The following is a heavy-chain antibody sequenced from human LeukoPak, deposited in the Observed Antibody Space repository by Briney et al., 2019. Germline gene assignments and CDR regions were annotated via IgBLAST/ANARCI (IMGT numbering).Heavy chain of an antibody. CDR2: IYSGGST. CDR3: ARVKFGSWSLEGAFDI. J-gene: IGHJ3*02. Sequence: GGSLRLSCAASGFTVSSNYMSWVRQAPGKGLEWVSVIYSGGSTYYADSVKGRFTISRDNSKNTLYLQMNSLRAEDTAVYYCARVKFGSWSLEGAFDIWGQGTMVTVSS. D-gene: IGHD6-13*01. CDR1: GFTVSSNY. V-gene: IGHV3-53*01.